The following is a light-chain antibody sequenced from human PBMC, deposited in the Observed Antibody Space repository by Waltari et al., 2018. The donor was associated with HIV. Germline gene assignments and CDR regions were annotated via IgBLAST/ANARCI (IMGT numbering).Light chain of an antibody. V-gene: IGLV1-51*01. CDR3: GTWDSSLRAVV. CDR2: DNN. Sequence: QSVLTQPPSVPAAPGQKVSISCSGSSSNIGNHYVSWYQQFPGTAPKLLIYDNNKRPSGIPDRFSVAKSGTSATLGVTGLQTGDEADYYCGTWDSSLRAVVFGGGTKLTVL. J-gene: IGLJ2*01. CDR1: SSNIGNHY.